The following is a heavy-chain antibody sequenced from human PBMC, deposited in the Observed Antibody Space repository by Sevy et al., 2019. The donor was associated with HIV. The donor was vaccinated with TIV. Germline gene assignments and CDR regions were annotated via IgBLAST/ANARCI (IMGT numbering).Heavy chain of an antibody. CDR2: ISYDGGVK. J-gene: IGHJ6*02. Sequence: LTCAASGFTFSIYAMHWVRQAPDKGLEWVAVISYDGGVKYFADSVKGRVTISRDNSKNTLYLQMNSLRPEDTAVYYCARDLPSAVINPFYYYGLDVWGQGTTVTVSS. CDR3: ARDLPSAVINPFYYYGLDV. D-gene: IGHD3-22*01. V-gene: IGHV3-30*04. CDR1: GFTFSIYA.